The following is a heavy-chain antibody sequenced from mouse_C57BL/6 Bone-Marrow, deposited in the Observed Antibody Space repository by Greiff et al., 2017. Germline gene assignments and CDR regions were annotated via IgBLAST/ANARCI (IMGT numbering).Heavy chain of an antibody. Sequence: QVQLQQPGAELVMPGASVKLSCKASGYTFTSYWMHWVKQRPGQGLECIGEIDPSDSYTNYNQKFKGKSTLTVDKSSSTAYMQLSSLTSEDSAVYYCARTHGHYAIDYWGQGTSVTVSS. CDR1: GYTFTSYW. CDR2: IDPSDSYT. V-gene: IGHV1-69*01. J-gene: IGHJ4*01. CDR3: ARTHGHYAIDY.